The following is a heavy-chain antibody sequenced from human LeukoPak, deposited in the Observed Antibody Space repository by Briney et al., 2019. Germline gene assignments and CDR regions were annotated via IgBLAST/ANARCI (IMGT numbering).Heavy chain of an antibody. J-gene: IGHJ5*02. CDR2: INHSGST. D-gene: IGHD2/OR15-2a*01. CDR1: GGSISSSSYY. V-gene: IGHV4-39*01. Sequence: SETLSLTCTVSGGSISSSSYYWGWIRQPPGKGLEWIGEINHSGSTNYNSSLKSRVTISADTSKNQFSLNLRSVTAADTAVYYCARLLSPGWFDPWGQGTLVIVSS. CDR3: ARLLSPGWFDP.